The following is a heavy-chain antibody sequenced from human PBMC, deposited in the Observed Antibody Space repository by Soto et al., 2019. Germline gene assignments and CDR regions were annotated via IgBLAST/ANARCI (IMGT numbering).Heavy chain of an antibody. D-gene: IGHD3-9*01. Sequence: PSETLSLTCTVSGGSISSDSYYWGWIRQSPDKGLEWIASISYSGSTYYNPTLKSRLIISVDTSKSQFSLKLSSVTAADTAVYYCARLPFEVYYYGMDVWGQGTTVNVSS. J-gene: IGHJ6*02. CDR3: ARLPFEVYYYGMDV. CDR1: GGSISSDSYY. CDR2: ISYSGST. V-gene: IGHV4-39*01.